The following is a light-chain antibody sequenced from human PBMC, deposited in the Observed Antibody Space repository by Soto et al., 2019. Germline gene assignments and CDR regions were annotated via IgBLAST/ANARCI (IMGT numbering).Light chain of an antibody. CDR1: QNIISY. J-gene: IGKJ1*01. CDR2: AAS. V-gene: IGKV1-39*01. Sequence: DIHLSQSPSSLSASVGDRVTITCRASQNIISYLHCYQQKPGRAPKLLIYAASNLQSWVPSRFSGSGSGTDFTLPIPRLQPEDFAAYDCPQSYNIPQTFGQGTNVEIK. CDR3: PQSYNIPQT.